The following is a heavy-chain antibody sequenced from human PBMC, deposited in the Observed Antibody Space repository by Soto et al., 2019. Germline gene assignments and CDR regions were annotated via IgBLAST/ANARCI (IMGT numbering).Heavy chain of an antibody. CDR2: IFYSGST. J-gene: IGHJ4*02. CDR3: ARGAADTAMVDS. CDR1: GGSIRSYY. Sequence: PXGTLSLTCTVSGGSIRSYYWTWIRQPPGKGLEWLGYIFYSGSTFYNPSLRSRVTISIHTSKSQFSLQLTSVTAADTAVYYCARGAADTAMVDSWGQGTLVNVSS. V-gene: IGHV4-59*01. D-gene: IGHD5-18*01.